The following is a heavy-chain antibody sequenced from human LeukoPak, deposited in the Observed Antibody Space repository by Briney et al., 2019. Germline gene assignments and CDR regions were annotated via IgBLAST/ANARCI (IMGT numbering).Heavy chain of an antibody. D-gene: IGHD6-6*01. CDR1: GYTFTSYD. CDR3: ARESIAARPLDY. V-gene: IGHV1-8*01. Sequence: ASVKVSCKASGYTFTSYDINWVRQATGQGLEWMGWMNPNSGNTGYAQKFQGRVTMTRNTSISTAYMELSSLRSDDTAVYYCARESIAARPLDYWGQGTLVTVSS. J-gene: IGHJ4*02. CDR2: MNPNSGNT.